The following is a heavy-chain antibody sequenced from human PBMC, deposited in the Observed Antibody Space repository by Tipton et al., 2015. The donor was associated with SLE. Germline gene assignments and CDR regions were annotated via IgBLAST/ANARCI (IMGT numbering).Heavy chain of an antibody. Sequence: GSLRLSCAASGFTFSSYWMSWVRQAPGKGLEWVANIKQDGSEKYYVDSVKGRFTISRDNAKNTLYLQMNSLRAEDTAVYYCASGFSGSLGGYWGQGTLVTVSS. CDR3: ASGFSGSLGGY. CDR1: GFTFSSYW. V-gene: IGHV3-7*03. J-gene: IGHJ4*02. D-gene: IGHD1-26*01. CDR2: IKQDGSEK.